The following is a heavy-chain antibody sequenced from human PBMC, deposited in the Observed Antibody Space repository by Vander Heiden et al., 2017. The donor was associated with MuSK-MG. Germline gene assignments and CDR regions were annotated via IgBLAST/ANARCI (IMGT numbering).Heavy chain of an antibody. V-gene: IGHV1-69*06. Sequence: QVQLVQSGAEVKKPGSSVKVSCKASGGTFSSYAISWVRQAPGQGLEWMGGIIPIFGTANYAQKFQGRVTMTADKSTSTAYMELSSLRSEDTAVYYCARGSHIVVVPDPSYYYYGMDVWGQGTTVTVSS. CDR2: IIPIFGTA. D-gene: IGHD2-2*01. CDR3: ARGSHIVVVPDPSYYYYGMDV. J-gene: IGHJ6*02. CDR1: GGTFSSYA.